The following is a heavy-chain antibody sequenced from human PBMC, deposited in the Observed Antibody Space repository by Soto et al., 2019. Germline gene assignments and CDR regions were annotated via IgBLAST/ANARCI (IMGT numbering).Heavy chain of an antibody. CDR2: IKQDGSEK. CDR3: VRDWSTFWGMDV. V-gene: IGHV3-7*01. CDR1: GFTFSTYW. J-gene: IGHJ6*02. Sequence: GGSLRLSCAASGFTFSTYWMNWVRQAPGKGLEWVANIKQDGSEKYYVDSVKGRFAISRDNAKDSLFLQMNNLRAEDTVVYYCVRDWSTFWGMDVWGQGTTVTVSS.